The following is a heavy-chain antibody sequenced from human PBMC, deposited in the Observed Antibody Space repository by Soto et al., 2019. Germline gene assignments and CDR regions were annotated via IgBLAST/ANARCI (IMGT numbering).Heavy chain of an antibody. J-gene: IGHJ4*02. Sequence: PSETLSLTCTVSGDSISSYYWTWIRPPPGKGLEYIGYIYYSGRTYYNPSLKSRVTISVDTSKNQFSLKLSSVTAADTAVYYCARGHLGITTTGTWYDFDYWGQGTLVTVSS. D-gene: IGHD2-15*01. CDR3: ARGHLGITTTGTWYDFDY. CDR1: GDSISSYY. CDR2: IYYSGRT. V-gene: IGHV4-59*01.